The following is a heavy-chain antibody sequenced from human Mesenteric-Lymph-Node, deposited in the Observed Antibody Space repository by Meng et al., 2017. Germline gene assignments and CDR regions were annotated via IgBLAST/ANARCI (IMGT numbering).Heavy chain of an antibody. CDR1: GFTFSSYG. Sequence: GESLKISCAASGFTFSSYGMHWVRQAPGKGLEWVAVIWYDGSNKYYADSVKGRFTISRDNSKNTLYLQMNSLRAEDTAVYYCARDMTHRSSPAGFDYWGQGTLVTVSS. CDR3: ARDMTHRSSPAGFDY. J-gene: IGHJ4*02. CDR2: IWYDGSNK. D-gene: IGHD6-13*01. V-gene: IGHV3-33*01.